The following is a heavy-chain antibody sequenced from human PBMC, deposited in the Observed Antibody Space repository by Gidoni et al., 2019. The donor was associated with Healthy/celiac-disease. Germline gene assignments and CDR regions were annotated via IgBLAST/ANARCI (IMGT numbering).Heavy chain of an antibody. CDR2: INHSGST. J-gene: IGHJ3*02. D-gene: IGHD6-19*01. CDR1: GGSFSGYY. Sequence: QVQLQQWGAGLLKPSETLSLTCAVSGGSFSGYYWSWIRQPPGKGLERIGEINHSGSTNYNPSLKSRVTISVDTSKNQFSLKLSSVTSADTAVYYCARVVKQWLVRPDAFDIWGQGTMVTVSS. CDR3: ARVVKQWLVRPDAFDI. V-gene: IGHV4-34*01.